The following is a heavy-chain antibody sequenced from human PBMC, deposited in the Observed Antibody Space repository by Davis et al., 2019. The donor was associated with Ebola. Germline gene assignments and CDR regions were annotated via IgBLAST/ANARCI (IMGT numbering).Heavy chain of an antibody. J-gene: IGHJ5*02. Sequence: GESLKISCAASGFTFSSYSMNWVRQAPGKGLEWVAVIWYDGSNKYYADSVKGRFTISRDNSKNTLYLQMNSLRAEDTAVYYCMSLSGGSWGQGTLVTVSS. V-gene: IGHV3-33*08. CDR1: GFTFSSYS. CDR2: IWYDGSNK. CDR3: MSLSGGS. D-gene: IGHD3-16*01.